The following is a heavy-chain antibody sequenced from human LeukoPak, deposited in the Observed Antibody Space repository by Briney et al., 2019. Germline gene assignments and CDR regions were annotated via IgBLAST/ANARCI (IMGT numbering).Heavy chain of an antibody. D-gene: IGHD3-16*01. J-gene: IGHJ4*02. V-gene: IGHV4-59*08. Sequence: KPSETLSLTCTVSGGSISSYYWSWIRQPPGKGLEWIGYIHYSGSTNYNPSLRSRVTISVDTSKNQFSLKLSSATAADTAVYFCARRAINSVMFDYWGQGTLVTVSS. CDR2: IHYSGST. CDR3: ARRAINSVMFDY. CDR1: GGSISSYY.